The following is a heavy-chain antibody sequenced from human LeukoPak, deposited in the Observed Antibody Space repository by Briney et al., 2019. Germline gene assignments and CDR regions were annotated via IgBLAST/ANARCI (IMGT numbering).Heavy chain of an antibody. V-gene: IGHV1-2*02. D-gene: IGHD2-2*01. CDR1: GYTFTYYY. CDR3: TREARVGNWFDP. J-gene: IGHJ5*02. Sequence: ASVKVSFRASGYTFTYYYIHWVRQAPGQGLEWMGWINPDNGGTNYAQKFQGRVTMTRDTSIRTVYMDLSRLRSDDTAVFYCTREARVGNWFDPWGQGTQVTVSS. CDR2: INPDNGGT.